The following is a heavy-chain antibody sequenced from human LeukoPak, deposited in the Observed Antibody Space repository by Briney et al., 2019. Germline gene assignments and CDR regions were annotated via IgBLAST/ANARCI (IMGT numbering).Heavy chain of an antibody. CDR1: GFTFSDYY. V-gene: IGHV3-30*18. D-gene: IGHD5-12*01. J-gene: IGHJ4*02. Sequence: GGSLRLSCAGSGFTFSDYYMSWIRQAPGKGLEWVAVISYDGSNKYYADSVKGRFTISRDNSKNTLYLQMNSLRAEDTAVYYCAKDSGYSGYVLYYFDYWGQGTLVTVSS. CDR3: AKDSGYSGYVLYYFDY. CDR2: ISYDGSNK.